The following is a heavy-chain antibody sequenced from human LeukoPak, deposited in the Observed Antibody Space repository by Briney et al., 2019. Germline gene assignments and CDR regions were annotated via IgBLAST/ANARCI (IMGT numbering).Heavy chain of an antibody. J-gene: IGHJ4*02. V-gene: IGHV3-48*03. CDR3: ARESTFGDLDY. D-gene: IGHD4-17*01. CDR1: GFTFSTFE. Sequence: GGSLRLSCSASGFTFSTFEMNWVRQAPGKGLEWISYIRCNGGTIYYADSVKGRFTISRDNDKNSVYLQMYSLRVGDTAVYYCARESTFGDLDYWGQGTLVTVSS. CDR2: IRCNGGTI.